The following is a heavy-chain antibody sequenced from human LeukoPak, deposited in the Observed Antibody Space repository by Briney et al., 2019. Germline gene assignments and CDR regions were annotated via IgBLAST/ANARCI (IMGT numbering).Heavy chain of an antibody. CDR1: GFTFDDYG. V-gene: IGHV3-20*04. Sequence: PGGSLRLSCAASGFTFDDYGMSWVRQAPGKGLEWVSGINWNGGSTGYADSVKGRFTISRDNAKNSLYLQMNSLRAEDTALYYCARAGLYNWNYEGTAHFDYWGQGTLVTVSS. D-gene: IGHD1-7*01. CDR2: INWNGGST. J-gene: IGHJ4*02. CDR3: ARAGLYNWNYEGTAHFDY.